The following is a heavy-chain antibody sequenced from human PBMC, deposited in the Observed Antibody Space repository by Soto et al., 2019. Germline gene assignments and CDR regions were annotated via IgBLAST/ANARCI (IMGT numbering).Heavy chain of an antibody. Sequence: ASVKVSCKASGYTFTSYGISWVRQAPGQGLEWMGWISAYNGNTNYAQKLQGRVTMTTDTSTSTAYMELRSLRSDDTAVYYCARGRNLTKVRRSWFDPWGQGTLVTVSS. CDR2: ISAYNGNT. D-gene: IGHD4-17*01. CDR3: ARGRNLTKVRRSWFDP. CDR1: GYTFTSYG. J-gene: IGHJ5*02. V-gene: IGHV1-18*04.